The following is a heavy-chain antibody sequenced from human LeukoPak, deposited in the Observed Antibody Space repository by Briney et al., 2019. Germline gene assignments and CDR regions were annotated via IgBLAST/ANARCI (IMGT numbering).Heavy chain of an antibody. CDR2: ISAYNGNT. CDR3: ARVSGLAEVFWLWFDP. D-gene: IGHD1-14*01. J-gene: IGHJ5*02. CDR1: GYTFTSYG. Sequence: EASVKVSCKASGYTFTSYGISWVRQAPGQGLEWMGWISAYNGNTNYAQKLQGRVTMTTDTSTSTAYMELRSLRSDDTAVYYCARVSGLAEVFWLWFDPWGQGTLVTVSS. V-gene: IGHV1-18*01.